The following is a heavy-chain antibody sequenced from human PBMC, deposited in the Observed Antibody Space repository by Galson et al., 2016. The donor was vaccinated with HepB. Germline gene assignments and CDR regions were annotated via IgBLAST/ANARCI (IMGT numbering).Heavy chain of an antibody. CDR1: GYTFTRYG. CDR2: VSTYNGDT. V-gene: IGHV1-18*01. J-gene: IGHJ4*02. D-gene: IGHD3-9*01. CDR3: ARDMYYTTLTGLQSHFDS. Sequence: SVKVSCKASGYTFTRYGISWVRQAPGQGLEWMGWVSTYNGDTSYAQKFQGRLTMTTDTSTSTAYMELRSLRSDDTAVYYCARDMYYTTLTGLQSHFDSWGQGTLVTVSS.